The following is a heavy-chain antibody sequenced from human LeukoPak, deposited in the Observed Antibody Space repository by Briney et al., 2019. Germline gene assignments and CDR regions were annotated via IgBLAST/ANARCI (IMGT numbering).Heavy chain of an antibody. CDR3: ARANYGDYAYFDY. Sequence: PWASVTASCKASGYTFTSYYMHWVRQAPGQGLEWMGIINPSGGSTSYAQKFQGRVTMTRDTSTSTVYMELSSLRSEDTAVYYCARANYGDYAYFDYWGQGTLVTVSS. D-gene: IGHD4-17*01. CDR2: INPSGGST. CDR1: GYTFTSYY. J-gene: IGHJ4*02. V-gene: IGHV1-46*01.